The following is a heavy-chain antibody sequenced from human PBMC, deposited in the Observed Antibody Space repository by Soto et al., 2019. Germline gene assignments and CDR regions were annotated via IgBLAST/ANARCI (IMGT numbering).Heavy chain of an antibody. V-gene: IGHV2-5*01. Sequence: QITLKESGPTLVKPTQTLTLTCTFSGFSLNTSGVGVGWVRQPPGRALEWLAVIYWTDDKRYSPSLKSRLSITKDTSKHQVVLTMTNMDPMDTAIFFCAHQLPVTTSAFDIWGQGTMVTVSS. D-gene: IGHD4-17*01. J-gene: IGHJ3*02. CDR3: AHQLPVTTSAFDI. CDR2: IYWTDDK. CDR1: GFSLNTSGVG.